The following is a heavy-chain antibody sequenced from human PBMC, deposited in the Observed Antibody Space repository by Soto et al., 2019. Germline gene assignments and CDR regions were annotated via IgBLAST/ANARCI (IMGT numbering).Heavy chain of an antibody. D-gene: IGHD3-10*01. CDR2: IYSGGST. J-gene: IGHJ6*02. Sequence: PWWSLRLSCSASVFTVSSNYMSWFRQAPGKGLEWVSVIYSGGSTYYADSVKGRFTISRDNSKNTLYLQMNSLRAEDTAVYYCARDRYYGSGSKNYYYYGMDVWGQGTTVTVSS. V-gene: IGHV3-53*01. CDR1: VFTVSSNY. CDR3: ARDRYYGSGSKNYYYYGMDV.